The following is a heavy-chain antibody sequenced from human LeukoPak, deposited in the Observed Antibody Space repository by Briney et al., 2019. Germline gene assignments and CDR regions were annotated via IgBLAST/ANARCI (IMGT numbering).Heavy chain of an antibody. CDR1: GFTFSSYG. Sequence: GGSLRLSCAASGFTFSSYGMHWVRQAPGNGLEWVAVISYDGSNKYYADSVKGRFTISRDNSKNTLYLQMNSLRAEDTAVYYCAKDLLRYDILTGPVNWFDPWGQGTLVTVSS. V-gene: IGHV3-30*18. CDR3: AKDLLRYDILTGPVNWFDP. CDR2: ISYDGSNK. J-gene: IGHJ5*02. D-gene: IGHD3-9*01.